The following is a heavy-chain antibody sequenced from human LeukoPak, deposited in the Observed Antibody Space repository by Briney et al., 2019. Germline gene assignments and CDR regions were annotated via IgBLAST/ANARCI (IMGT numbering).Heavy chain of an antibody. CDR1: GGTFSSYA. V-gene: IGHV1-69*05. J-gene: IGHJ4*02. CDR2: IIPIFGTA. Sequence: SSVKVSCKASGGTFSSYAISWVRQAPGQGLEWMGRIIPIFGTANYAQKFQGRVTITTDESTSTAYMELGSLRSEDTAVYYCARGQDDGYDIFDYWGQGTLVTVSS. D-gene: IGHD3-9*01. CDR3: ARGQDDGYDIFDY.